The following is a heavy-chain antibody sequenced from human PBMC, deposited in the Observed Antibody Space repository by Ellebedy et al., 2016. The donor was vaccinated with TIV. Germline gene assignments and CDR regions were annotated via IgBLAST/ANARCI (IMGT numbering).Heavy chain of an antibody. CDR2: ISSSSANI. D-gene: IGHD1-26*01. CDR1: GFNFNNYA. J-gene: IGHJ6*04. V-gene: IGHV3-48*04. Sequence: GESLKISCAVSGFNFNNYAMNWVRQAPGKGLEWVSYISSSSANIHYADSVKGRFTVSRDNAKNSLFLQMNSLRAEDTAVYYCAGDPSLGSNLFYYMDVWGKGTTVTVSS. CDR3: AGDPSLGSNLFYYMDV.